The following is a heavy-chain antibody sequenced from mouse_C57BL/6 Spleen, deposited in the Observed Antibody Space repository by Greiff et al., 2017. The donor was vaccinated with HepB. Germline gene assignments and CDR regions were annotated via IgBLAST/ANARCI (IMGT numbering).Heavy chain of an antibody. CDR1: GYTFTDYN. V-gene: IGHV1-18*01. J-gene: IGHJ1*03. CDR3: ARPYSNLRDWYFDV. CDR2: INPNNGGT. Sequence: EVQLQESGPELVKPGASVKIPCKASGYTFTDYNMDWVKQSHGKSLEWIGDINPNNGGTIYNQKFKGKATLTVDKSSSTAYMELRSLTSEDTAVYYCARPYSNLRDWYFDVWGTGTTVTVSS. D-gene: IGHD2-5*01.